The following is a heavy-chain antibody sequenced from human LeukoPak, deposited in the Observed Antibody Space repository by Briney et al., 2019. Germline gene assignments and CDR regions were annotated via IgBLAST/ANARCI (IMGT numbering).Heavy chain of an antibody. D-gene: IGHD6-6*01. J-gene: IGHJ4*02. Sequence: GEFLKTSCNCAGYSFTSYWIGWVRQMPGKGLEWMGIIYPGDSDTRYSPSFQGQVTISADKSISTAYLQWSSLKASDTAMYYCARLGSIAARPFDYWGQGTLVTVSS. CDR3: ARLGSIAARPFDY. CDR2: IYPGDSDT. V-gene: IGHV5-51*01. CDR1: GYSFTSYW.